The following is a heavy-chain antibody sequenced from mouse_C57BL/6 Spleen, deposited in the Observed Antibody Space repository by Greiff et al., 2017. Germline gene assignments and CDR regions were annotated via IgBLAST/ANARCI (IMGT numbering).Heavy chain of an antibody. CDR2: IYPGDGDT. V-gene: IGHV1-80*01. Sequence: QVHVKQSGAELVKPGASVKISCKASGYAFSSYWMNWVKQRPGKGLEWIGQIYPGDGDTNYNGKFKGKATLTADKSSSTAYMQLSSLTSEDSAVYFCARSDDYDKDYWGQGTTLTVSS. D-gene: IGHD2-4*01. CDR1: GYAFSSYW. J-gene: IGHJ2*01. CDR3: ARSDDYDKDY.